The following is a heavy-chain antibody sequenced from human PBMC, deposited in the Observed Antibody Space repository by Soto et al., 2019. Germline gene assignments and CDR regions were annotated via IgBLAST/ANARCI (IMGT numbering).Heavy chain of an antibody. CDR2: INHSGST. V-gene: IGHV4-34*01. D-gene: IGHD2-15*01. J-gene: IGHJ5*02. CDR3: ARKLICSGGSCYPAGWFDP. Sequence: SETLSLTCAVYGGSFSGYYWSWIRQPPGKGLEWIGEINHSGSTNYNPSLKSRVTISVDTSKNQFSLKLSSVTAADTAVYYCARKLICSGGSCYPAGWFDPWGQGTLVTVSS. CDR1: GGSFSGYY.